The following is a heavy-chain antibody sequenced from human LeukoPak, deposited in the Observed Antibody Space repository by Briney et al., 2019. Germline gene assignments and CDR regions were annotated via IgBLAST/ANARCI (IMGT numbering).Heavy chain of an antibody. CDR1: GGSFSGYY. J-gene: IGHJ6*03. CDR2: INHSGST. V-gene: IGHV4-34*01. CDR3: AREVSSIAAAGPNYYYYYYMDV. Sequence: SETLSLTCAVYGGSFSGYYWSWIRQPPGKGLEWIGEINHSGSTNYNPSLKSRVTISVDTSKNQFSLKLSSVTAADTAVYYCAREVSSIAAAGPNYYYYYYMDVWGKGTTVTISS. D-gene: IGHD6-13*01.